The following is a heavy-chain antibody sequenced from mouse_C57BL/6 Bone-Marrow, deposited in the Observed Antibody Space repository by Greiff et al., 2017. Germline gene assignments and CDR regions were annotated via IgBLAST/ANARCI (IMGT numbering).Heavy chain of an antibody. D-gene: IGHD2-4*01. CDR3: ARDWDYDVEWFAY. V-gene: IGHV1-26*01. J-gene: IGHJ3*01. Sequence: EVQLQQSGPELVKPGASVKISCKASGYTFTDYYMNWVKQSHGKSLEWIGDINPNNGGTSYNQKFKGKATLTVDKSSSTAYMELRSLTSEDSAVYYCARDWDYDVEWFAYGGQGTVVTVSA. CDR1: GYTFTDYY. CDR2: INPNNGGT.